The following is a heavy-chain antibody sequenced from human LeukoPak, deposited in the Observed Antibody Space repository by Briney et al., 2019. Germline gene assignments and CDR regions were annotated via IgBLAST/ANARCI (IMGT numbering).Heavy chain of an antibody. Sequence: ASVKVSCKASCYTFTSYGISWVRQAPGQGLEWMGWISAYNGNTNYAQKLQGRVTMTTDTSTSTAYMELRSLRSDDTAVYYCARDWEVAIHRPIDYWGQGTLVTVSS. CDR1: CYTFTSYG. J-gene: IGHJ4*02. CDR2: ISAYNGNT. D-gene: IGHD5-12*01. V-gene: IGHV1-18*01. CDR3: ARDWEVAIHRPIDY.